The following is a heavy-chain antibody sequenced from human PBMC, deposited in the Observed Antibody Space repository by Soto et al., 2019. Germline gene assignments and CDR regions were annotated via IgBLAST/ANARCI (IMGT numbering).Heavy chain of an antibody. CDR2: INHSGST. V-gene: IGHV4-34*01. D-gene: IGHD3-22*01. J-gene: IGHJ4*02. CDR3: ARAADSSGYSFGY. CDR1: GGSISSYY. Sequence: PSETLSLTCTVSGGSISSYYWSWIRQPPGKGLEWIGEINHSGSTNYNPSLKSRVTISVDTSKNQFSLKLSSVTAADTAVYYCARAADSSGYSFGYWGQGTLVTVSS.